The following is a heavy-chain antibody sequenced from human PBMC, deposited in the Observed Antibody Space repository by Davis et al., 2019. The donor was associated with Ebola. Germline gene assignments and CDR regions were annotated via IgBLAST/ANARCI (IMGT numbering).Heavy chain of an antibody. CDR3: AKGGPETNMIVVFEVDFDY. V-gene: IGHV3-23*01. CDR1: GFTFGKYV. Sequence: GESLKISCATSGFTFGKYVMNWVRQAPGKGLEWVSSIGGSTGRTFYAESVKGRFTISRDNSKNTVYLQMNSLRDEDTAVYYCAKGGPETNMIVVFEVDFDYWGQGTLVTVSS. J-gene: IGHJ4*02. CDR2: IGGSTGRT. D-gene: IGHD3-22*01.